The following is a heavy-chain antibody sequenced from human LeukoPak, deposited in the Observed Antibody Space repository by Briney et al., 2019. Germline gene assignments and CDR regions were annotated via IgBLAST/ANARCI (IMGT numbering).Heavy chain of an antibody. Sequence: GGSLRLSCAASGFTFSSYAMHWVRQAPGKGLEWVAVISYDGSNKYYADSVKGRFTISRDNSKNTLYLQMNSLRAEDTAVYYCAREGRWFDPWGQGTLVTVSS. CDR2: ISYDGSNK. CDR1: GFTFSSYA. J-gene: IGHJ5*02. V-gene: IGHV3-30*14. CDR3: AREGRWFDP.